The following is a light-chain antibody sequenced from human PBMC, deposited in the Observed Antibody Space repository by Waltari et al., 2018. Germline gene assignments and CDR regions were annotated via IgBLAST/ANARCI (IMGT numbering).Light chain of an antibody. Sequence: QSALTQPASVSGSPGQSISISCTGTNRDVGGYNYVSWYQQNPGKAPKLMIYDVTKRPSGVSNRFSGSKSGNAASLTISELQAEDEADYYCSSYTSRSTWVFGGGTKLTVL. V-gene: IGLV2-14*01. J-gene: IGLJ3*02. CDR3: SSYTSRSTWV. CDR1: NRDVGGYNY. CDR2: DVT.